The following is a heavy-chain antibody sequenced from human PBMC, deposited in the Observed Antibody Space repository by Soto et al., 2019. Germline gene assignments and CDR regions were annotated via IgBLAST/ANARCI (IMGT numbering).Heavy chain of an antibody. V-gene: IGHV1-2*02. CDR2: INPNSGGT. J-gene: IGHJ5*01. D-gene: IGHD1-20*01. CDR3: SLTGRGGS. Sequence: QVQLVQSGAEVKKPGASVKVSCKASGYTFTGQFMHWVRQAPGQGLEWMGWINPNSGGTIYSQRFQGRVPKTMQTSITTAYMELTGLTSDDTAVYYCSLTGRGGSLGQGTLVTVSS. CDR1: GYTFTGQF.